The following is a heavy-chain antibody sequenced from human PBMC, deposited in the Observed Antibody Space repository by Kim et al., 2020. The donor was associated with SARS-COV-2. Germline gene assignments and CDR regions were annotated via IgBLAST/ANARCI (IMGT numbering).Heavy chain of an antibody. CDR2: INHSGST. CDR3: ARGVVVVVAATPYFDY. Sequence: SETLSLTCAVYGGSFSGFYWSWIRQPPGKGLEWIGEINHSGSTNYNPSLKSRVTISVDTSKNQFSLKLSSVTAADTAVYYCARGVVVVVAATPYFDYLG. V-gene: IGHV4-34*01. J-gene: IGHJ4*01. CDR1: GGSFSGFY. D-gene: IGHD2-15*01.